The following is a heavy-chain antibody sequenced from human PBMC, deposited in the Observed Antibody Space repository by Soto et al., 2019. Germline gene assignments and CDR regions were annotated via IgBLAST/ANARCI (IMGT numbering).Heavy chain of an antibody. D-gene: IGHD6-13*01. CDR2: TYYRSKWYN. CDR1: GDSVSSNSAA. CDR3: ARSNLIAAAEDWLDP. J-gene: IGHJ5*02. Sequence: SQTLSLTCAISGDSVSSNSAAWNWIRQSPSRGLEWMGRTYYRSKWYNDYAVSVKSRITINPDTSKNQFSLQLNSVTPEDTAVYYCARSNLIAAAEDWLDPWGQGTLVTVSS. V-gene: IGHV6-1*01.